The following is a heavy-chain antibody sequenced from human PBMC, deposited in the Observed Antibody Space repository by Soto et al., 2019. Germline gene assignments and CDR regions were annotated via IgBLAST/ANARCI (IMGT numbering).Heavy chain of an antibody. CDR2: IYDSESA. Sequence: QVQLQESGPGLVKASQTLSLICSVSGESISSGGYYWSWIRHHPGKGLEWIGYIYDSESAYYNPALKGWVNHSMGTAKKHFAMELSSCAGADTAVYYCARASSSSSAADYWGQGTLITVSS. CDR3: ARASSSSSAADY. V-gene: IGHV4-31*03. J-gene: IGHJ4*02. D-gene: IGHD6-6*01. CDR1: GESISSGGYY.